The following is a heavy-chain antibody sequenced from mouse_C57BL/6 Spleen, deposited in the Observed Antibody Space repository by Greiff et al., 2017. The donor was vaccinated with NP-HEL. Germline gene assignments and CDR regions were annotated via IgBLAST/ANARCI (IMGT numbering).Heavy chain of an antibody. J-gene: IGHJ3*01. CDR1: GFNIKDDY. Sequence: VHVKQSGAELVRPGASVKLSCTASGFNIKDDYMHWVKQRPEQGLEWIGWIDPENGDTEYASKFQGKATITADTSSNTAYLQLSSLTSEDTAVYYCTTRYYGSSYVFAYWGQGTLVTVSA. D-gene: IGHD1-1*01. CDR2: IDPENGDT. CDR3: TTRYYGSSYVFAY. V-gene: IGHV14-4*01.